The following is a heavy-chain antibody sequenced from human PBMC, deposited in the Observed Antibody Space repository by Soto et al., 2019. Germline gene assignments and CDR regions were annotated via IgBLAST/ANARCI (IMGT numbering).Heavy chain of an antibody. J-gene: IGHJ4*02. CDR3: ATKRVYCGSDCYTQ. CDR1: GDSINSASFY. D-gene: IGHD2-21*02. CDR2: IYYSRST. V-gene: IGHV4-39*01. Sequence: QLQLQESGPGLVKPSETLSLTCTVSGDSINSASFYWGWIRQPPGKGLEWVGTIYYSRSTYYNPSLKSRVSISVETSKNQFSLKLSFVTAADTAVYYCATKRVYCGSDCYTQWGQGALVTVSS.